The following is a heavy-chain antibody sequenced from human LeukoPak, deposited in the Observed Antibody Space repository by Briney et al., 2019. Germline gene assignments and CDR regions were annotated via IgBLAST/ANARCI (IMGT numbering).Heavy chain of an antibody. CDR1: GFTFSTYS. J-gene: IGHJ3*02. Sequence: GGSLRLPCAASGFTFSTYSMNWVRQAPGKGLEWVSAISGSGGSTYYADSVKGRFTISRDNSKNTLYLQMNSLRAEDTAVYYCAKDFIHYYDSSGYGAFDIWGQGTMVTVSS. V-gene: IGHV3-23*01. CDR2: ISGSGGST. D-gene: IGHD3-22*01. CDR3: AKDFIHYYDSSGYGAFDI.